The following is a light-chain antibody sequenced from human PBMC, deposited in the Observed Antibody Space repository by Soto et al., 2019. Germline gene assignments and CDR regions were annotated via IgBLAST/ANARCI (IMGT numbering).Light chain of an antibody. CDR2: DVS. Sequence: QAVVTQPASVSGSPGQSITISCTGTSSDIGTYNYVSWYQQHPGKAPKLMIYDVSNWPSGVSNRFSGSKSGNTASLTISGLQAEDEADYYCSSYTSSSTLVFGGGTKLTVL. CDR3: SSYTSSSTLV. CDR1: SSDIGTYNY. V-gene: IGLV2-14*01. J-gene: IGLJ2*01.